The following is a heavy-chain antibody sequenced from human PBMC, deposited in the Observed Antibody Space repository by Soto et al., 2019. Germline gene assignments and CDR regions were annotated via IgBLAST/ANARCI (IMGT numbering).Heavy chain of an antibody. J-gene: IGHJ5*02. V-gene: IGHV3-48*01. Sequence: PGGSLRLSCAASGFIFSTYSMNWVRHGPGKGLEWVSYISSSSSTIFYTDSVKGRFTVSRDNAKNSLYLQMNSLRAEDTAVYYCVRPGDYNDSSRHSSSWGQQRLLTVSS. CDR1: GFIFSTYS. CDR3: VRPGDYNDSSRHSSS. D-gene: IGHD3-22*01. CDR2: ISSSSSTI.